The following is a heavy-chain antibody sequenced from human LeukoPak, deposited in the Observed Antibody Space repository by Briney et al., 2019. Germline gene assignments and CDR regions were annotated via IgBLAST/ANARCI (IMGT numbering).Heavy chain of an antibody. D-gene: IGHD1-14*01. J-gene: IGHJ4*02. Sequence: SVKVSCKASGGTFSSYAISWVRQAPGQGLEWMGGIIPIFGTANYAQKFQGRVTITTDESTSTAYMELSSLRSEDTAVYYCVSRLAPGYFDYWGQGTLVIVSS. CDR3: VSRLAPGYFDY. CDR2: IIPIFGTA. V-gene: IGHV1-69*05. CDR1: GGTFSSYA.